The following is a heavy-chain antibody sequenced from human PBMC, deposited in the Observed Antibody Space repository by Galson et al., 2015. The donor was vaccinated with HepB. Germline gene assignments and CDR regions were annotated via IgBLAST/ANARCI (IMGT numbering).Heavy chain of an antibody. CDR3: ARPLDIVVVPAATGGYGPFDY. CDR2: ISYDGSNK. V-gene: IGHV3-30*03. D-gene: IGHD2-2*01. CDR1: GFTFSSYG. J-gene: IGHJ4*02. Sequence: SLRLSCAASGFTFSSYGMHWVRQAPGKGLEWVAVISYDGSNKYYADSVKGRFTISRDNSKNTLYLQMNSLRAEDTAVYYCARPLDIVVVPAATGGYGPFDYWGQGTLVTVSS.